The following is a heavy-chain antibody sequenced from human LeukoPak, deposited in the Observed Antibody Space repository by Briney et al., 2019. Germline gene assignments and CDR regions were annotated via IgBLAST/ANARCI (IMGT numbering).Heavy chain of an antibody. CDR3: ARDVDPGIAVAGSFDY. Sequence: PGGSLRLSCAASGFTFSSYAMHWVRQAPGKGLEWVAVISYDGSNKYYADSVKGRFTISRDNSKNTLYLQMNSLRVEDTAVYYCARDVDPGIAVAGSFDYWGQGTLVTVSS. D-gene: IGHD6-19*01. V-gene: IGHV3-30-3*01. CDR2: ISYDGSNK. J-gene: IGHJ4*02. CDR1: GFTFSSYA.